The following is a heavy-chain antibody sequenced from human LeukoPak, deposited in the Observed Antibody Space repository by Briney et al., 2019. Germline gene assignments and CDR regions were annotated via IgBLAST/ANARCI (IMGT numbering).Heavy chain of an antibody. V-gene: IGHV1-69*13. Sequence: SVKVSCKASGGTFSSYAISWVRQAPGQGLEWMGGIIPIFGTANYAQKFQGRVTITADESTSTAYMELSSLRSEDTAVYYCASCRDSIGSYYYYMDVWGKGTTVTISS. CDR1: GGTFSSYA. CDR3: ASCRDSIGSYYYYMDV. CDR2: IIPIFGTA. J-gene: IGHJ6*03. D-gene: IGHD3-22*01.